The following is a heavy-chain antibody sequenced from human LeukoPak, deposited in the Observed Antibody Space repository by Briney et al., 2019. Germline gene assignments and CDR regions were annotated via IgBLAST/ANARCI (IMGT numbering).Heavy chain of an antibody. V-gene: IGHV3-48*01. CDR3: ARDSTTTVTHLDY. Sequence: GGSLRLSCAASGFTFSTYNMNWVRQAPGKGLEWVSYMSSSTSAIYYADSVKGRFTISRDNAKNSLYLQMNSLRAEDTAVYYCARDSTTTVTHLDYWGQGTLVTVSS. CDR1: GFTFSTYN. J-gene: IGHJ4*02. CDR2: MSSSTSAI. D-gene: IGHD4-17*01.